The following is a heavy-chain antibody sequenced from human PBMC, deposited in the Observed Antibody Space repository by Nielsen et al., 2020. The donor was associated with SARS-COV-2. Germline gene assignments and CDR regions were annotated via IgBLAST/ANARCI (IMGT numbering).Heavy chain of an antibody. CDR2: IDWDDDT. CDR3: ARTSLSSGGSPRYDY. V-gene: IGHV2-70*11. CDR1: GFSLSTSAMC. D-gene: IGHD2-15*01. Sequence: SGPTLVTPTQTLTLTCTFSGFSLSTSAMCVSWIRQPPGKALEWLARIDWDDDTYYSTSLKTRLTISKDTSKNQVVLTMTNMDPVDTATYYCARTSLSSGGSPRYDYWSQGTLVTVSS. J-gene: IGHJ4*02.